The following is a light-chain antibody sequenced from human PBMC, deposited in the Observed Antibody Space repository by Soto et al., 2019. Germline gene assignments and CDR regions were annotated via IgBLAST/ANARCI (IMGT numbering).Light chain of an antibody. CDR1: QNINTW. CDR2: RAS. J-gene: IGKJ1*01. V-gene: IGKV1-5*03. Sequence: DIQMTQSPSTLSASVGDRVTLTCRASQNINTWLAWYQQKPGKGRTLLIYRASRLESGVPSRFSGSRSGTEFALTSSSLQPEDFATCYCQQYETYSWTFGQGTKVEV. CDR3: QQYETYSWT.